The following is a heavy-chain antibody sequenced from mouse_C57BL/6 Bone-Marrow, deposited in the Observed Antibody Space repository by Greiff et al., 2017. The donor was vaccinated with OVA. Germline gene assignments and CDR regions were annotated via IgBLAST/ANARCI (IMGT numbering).Heavy chain of an antibody. Sequence: VKLMESGPELVKPGASVKISCKASGYTFTDYYINWVKQRPGQGLEWIGWMFPGSGSTYYNEKFKGKATLTVDKSSSTAYMLLSSLTSEDSAVYFCSSYDYDWYVDVWGTGTTVTVSS. D-gene: IGHD2-4*01. CDR2: MFPGSGST. CDR1: GYTFTDYY. CDR3: SSYDYDWYVDV. J-gene: IGHJ1*03. V-gene: IGHV1-75*01.